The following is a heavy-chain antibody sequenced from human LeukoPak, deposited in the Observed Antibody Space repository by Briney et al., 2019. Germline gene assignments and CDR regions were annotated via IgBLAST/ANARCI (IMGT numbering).Heavy chain of an antibody. V-gene: IGHV3-33*01. CDR1: GFXFSSYG. CDR2: IWYDGNNK. CDR3: ARSTSSEYDIYHFDY. D-gene: IGHD3-9*01. J-gene: IGHJ4*02. Sequence: GGSLRLSCAASGFXFSSYGMHWVRQAPGKGLEWVAVIWYDGNNKYYADSVKGRFTISRDNSKNTLYLQMNSLRAEDTAVYYCARSTSSEYDIYHFDYWGQGTLVTVSS.